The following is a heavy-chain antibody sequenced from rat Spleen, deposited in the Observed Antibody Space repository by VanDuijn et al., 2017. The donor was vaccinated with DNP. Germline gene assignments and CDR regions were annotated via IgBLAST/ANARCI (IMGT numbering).Heavy chain of an antibody. J-gene: IGHJ2*01. V-gene: IGHV3-1*01. CDR1: GSSITSNY. D-gene: IGHD4-2*01. CDR3: TIWSSY. CDR2: ISYSGST. Sequence: EVQLQESGPGLVKPSQPLSLTCSVTGSSITSNYWGWIRKFPGNKMEWIGHISYSGSTSYNPPLKSRISITRDTSKNQFFLQLNSVTTEDTATYYCTIWSSYWGQGVMVTVSS.